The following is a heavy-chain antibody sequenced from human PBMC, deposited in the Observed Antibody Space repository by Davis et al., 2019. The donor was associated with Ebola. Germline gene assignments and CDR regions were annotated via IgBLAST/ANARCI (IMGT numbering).Heavy chain of an antibody. CDR3: AKDTSNVWFDI. Sequence: GESLKISCAASGFTFSSYAMSWVCQAPGKGLEWVSAISGSGGSTYYADSVKGRFTISRDNSKNTLHLQMNSLRVEDTAIYYCAKDTSNVWFDIWGQGTMVTVSS. J-gene: IGHJ3*02. CDR1: GFTFSSYA. V-gene: IGHV3-23*01. D-gene: IGHD6-19*01. CDR2: ISGSGGST.